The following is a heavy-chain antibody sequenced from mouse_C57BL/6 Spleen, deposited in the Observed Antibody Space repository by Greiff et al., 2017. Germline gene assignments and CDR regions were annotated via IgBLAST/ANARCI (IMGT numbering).Heavy chain of an antibody. V-gene: IGHV1-19*01. Sequence: VQLQQSGPVLVKPGASVKMSCKASGYTFTDYYMNWVKQSHGKSLEWIGVINPYNGGTSYNQKFKGKATLTVDKSSSTAYMELNSLTSEDSAVYYCPRSLLLRYQTWFAYWGQGTLVTVSA. CDR2: INPYNGGT. CDR3: PRSLLLRYQTWFAY. J-gene: IGHJ3*01. CDR1: GYTFTDYY. D-gene: IGHD1-1*01.